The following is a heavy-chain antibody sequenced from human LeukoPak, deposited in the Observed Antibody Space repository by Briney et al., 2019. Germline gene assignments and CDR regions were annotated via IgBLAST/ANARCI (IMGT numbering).Heavy chain of an antibody. CDR2: ISWNSGSI. J-gene: IGHJ4*02. D-gene: IGHD2-2*01. CDR1: GFTFSSYG. CDR3: ARDPQGCSSTSCYFDY. Sequence: GGSLRLSCAASGFTFSSYGMSWVRQAPGKGLEWVSGISWNSGSIGYADSVKGRFTISRDNAKNSLYLQMNSLRAEDTALYYCARDPQGCSSTSCYFDYWGQGTLVTVSS. V-gene: IGHV3-20*04.